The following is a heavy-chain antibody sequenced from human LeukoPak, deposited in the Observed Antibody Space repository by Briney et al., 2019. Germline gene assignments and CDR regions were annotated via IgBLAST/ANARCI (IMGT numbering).Heavy chain of an antibody. CDR3: AKGGFDWLSSSRDAFDI. D-gene: IGHD3-9*01. J-gene: IGHJ3*02. V-gene: IGHV3-23*01. CDR2: ISGSGGST. CDR1: GFTFSSYG. Sequence: GGTLRLSCAASGFTFSSYGMSWVRQAPGKGLEWVSAISGSGGSTYYADSVKGRFTISRDNSKNTLYLQMNSLRAEDTAVYYCAKGGFDWLSSSRDAFDIWGQGTMVTVSS.